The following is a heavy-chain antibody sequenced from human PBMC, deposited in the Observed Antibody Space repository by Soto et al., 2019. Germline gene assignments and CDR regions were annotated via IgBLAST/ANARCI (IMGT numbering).Heavy chain of an antibody. CDR1: GYTFTSYG. J-gene: IGHJ5*02. CDR2: ISAYNGNT. D-gene: IGHD6-6*01. CDR3: ARSSGSAYWFDP. Sequence: QVQLVQSGAEVKKPGASVKVSCKASGYTFTSYGISWVRQAPGQGLEWMGWISAYNGNTNYAQKLQGXVXXXTXXSTSKAYMELRSLRSDDTAVYYCARSSGSAYWFDPWGQGTLVTVSS. V-gene: IGHV1-18*01.